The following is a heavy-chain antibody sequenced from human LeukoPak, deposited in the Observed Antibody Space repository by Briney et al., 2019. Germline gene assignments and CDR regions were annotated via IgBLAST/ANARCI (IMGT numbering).Heavy chain of an antibody. J-gene: IGHJ4*02. Sequence: GGSLRLSCAASGFTFSSYAMSWVRQALGKGLEWVSVISGGGGVTYYADSVKGRFTISRDNSYNMLYMQMNSLRAEDTAVYYCAKAGKTMGATGDYWGQGTLVTVSS. V-gene: IGHV3-23*01. D-gene: IGHD1-26*01. CDR3: AKAGKTMGATGDY. CDR1: GFTFSSYA. CDR2: ISGGGGVT.